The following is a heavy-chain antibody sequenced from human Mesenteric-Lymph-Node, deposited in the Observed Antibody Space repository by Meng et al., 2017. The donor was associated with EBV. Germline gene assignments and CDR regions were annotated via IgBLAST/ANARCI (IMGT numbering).Heavy chain of an antibody. J-gene: IGHJ4*02. Sequence: QVRLQGSGPGLVKPSETLSLTCSVSGGSFASTSYYWVWIRQPPGKGLEWIGRISYSGSTYYNPSLKSRVTISVDTPKNQFSLKLRSVTATDTAVYYCARADYYDTSGNLDFWGQGTLVTVSS. CDR1: GGSFASTSYY. CDR2: ISYSGST. V-gene: IGHV4-39*01. CDR3: ARADYYDTSGNLDF. D-gene: IGHD3-22*01.